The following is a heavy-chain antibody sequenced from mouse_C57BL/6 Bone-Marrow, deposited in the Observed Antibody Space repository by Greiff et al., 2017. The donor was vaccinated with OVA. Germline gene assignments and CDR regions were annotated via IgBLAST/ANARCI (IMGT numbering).Heavy chain of an antibody. CDR3: ARSNWDRYFDV. CDR2: IRNKANGYTT. V-gene: IGHV7-3*01. CDR1: GFTFTDYY. J-gene: IGHJ1*03. D-gene: IGHD4-1*02. Sequence: EVQGVESGGGLVQPGGSLSLSCAASGFTFTDYYMSWVRQPPGKALEWLGFIRNKANGYTTEYSASVKGRFTISRDNSQSILYLQMNALRAEDSATYYCARSNWDRYFDVWGTGTTVTVSS.